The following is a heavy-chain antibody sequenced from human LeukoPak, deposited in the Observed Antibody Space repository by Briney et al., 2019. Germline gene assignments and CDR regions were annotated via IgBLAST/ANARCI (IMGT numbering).Heavy chain of an antibody. J-gene: IGHJ4*02. Sequence: APVKVSCKASGGTFSSYAISWVRQAPGQGLEWMGRIIPILGIANYAQKFQGRVTITADKSTSTAYMELSSLRSEDTAVYYCARDCCRSSGYGILTGPEGPWGQGTLVTVSS. CDR2: IIPILGIA. D-gene: IGHD3-9*01. V-gene: IGHV1-69*04. CDR3: ARDCCRSSGYGILTGPEGP. CDR1: GGTFSSYA.